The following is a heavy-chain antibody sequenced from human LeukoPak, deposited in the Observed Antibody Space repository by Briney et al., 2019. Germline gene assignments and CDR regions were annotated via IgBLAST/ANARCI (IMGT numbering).Heavy chain of an antibody. CDR1: GXXFSXXY. Sequence: SETLSLTCAVXGXXFSXXYWSXXRXPPGKXLEWXXXXNHSGSTNYNPSLKSRVTISVDTSKDQFSLKLSSVTAADTAVYYCARARDYDILTGWFNWFDPWGQGTLVTVSS. J-gene: IGHJ5*02. CDR2: XNHSGST. D-gene: IGHD3-9*01. V-gene: IGHV4-34*01. CDR3: ARARDYDILTGWFNWFDP.